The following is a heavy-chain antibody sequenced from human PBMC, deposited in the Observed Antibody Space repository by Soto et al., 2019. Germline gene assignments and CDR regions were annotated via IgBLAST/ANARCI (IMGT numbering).Heavy chain of an antibody. D-gene: IGHD3-3*01. Sequence: ASVKVSCKASGYTFSNYGISWVRQAPGQGREWMGWISAYNGNIKFAQKVQGRVTMTTDTFTSTAYMELRSLRSDDTAVYYCARGGGITIFGVVTEASDHLDYWGQGTLVTVSS. CDR2: ISAYNGNI. CDR1: GYTFSNYG. J-gene: IGHJ4*02. V-gene: IGHV1-18*01. CDR3: ARGGGITIFGVVTEASDHLDY.